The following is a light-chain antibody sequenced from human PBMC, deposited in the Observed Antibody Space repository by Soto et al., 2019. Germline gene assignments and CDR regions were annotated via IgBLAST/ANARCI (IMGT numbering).Light chain of an antibody. V-gene: IGLV1-40*01. CDR2: GNI. CDR3: QSHDGSLAAWV. Sequence: QSVLTQPPSVSGAPGQRVTISCTGSTSNLGAGSDVQWYQLLPETAPKLLIYGNINRPSGVPDRFSGSKSGTSASLAITGLQAEDEAHYYCQSHDGSLAAWVFGGGTKVTVL. CDR1: TSNLGAGSD. J-gene: IGLJ3*02.